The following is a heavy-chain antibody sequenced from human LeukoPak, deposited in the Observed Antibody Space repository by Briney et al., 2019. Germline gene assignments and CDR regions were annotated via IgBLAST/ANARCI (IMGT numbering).Heavy chain of an antibody. CDR3: ARVVKSGRSYYFDY. CDR1: GFSFGDYY. J-gene: IGHJ4*02. D-gene: IGHD3-3*01. CDR2: ISGGSATI. V-gene: IGHV3-11*04. Sequence: GGSLRLSCAASGFSFGDYYMNWIRQAPGKGLDWVAYISGGSATINFADSLKGRFTISRDNTKTLVYLQMNSLRAGDTAVYYCARVVKSGRSYYFDYWGQGTLVTVSS.